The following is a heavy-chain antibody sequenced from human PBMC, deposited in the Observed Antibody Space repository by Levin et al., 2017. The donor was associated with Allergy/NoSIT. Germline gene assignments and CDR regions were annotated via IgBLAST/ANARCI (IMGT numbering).Heavy chain of an antibody. D-gene: IGHD5-18*01. CDR2: IKQDGSEK. CDR3: AREAYSYGYYYYGMDV. Sequence: GGSLRLSCAASGFTFSSYWMSWVRQAPGKGLEWVANIKQDGSEKYYVDSVKGRFTISRDNAKNSLYLQMNSLRAEDTAVYYCAREAYSYGYYYYGMDVWGQGTTVTVSS. CDR1: GFTFSSYW. V-gene: IGHV3-7*01. J-gene: IGHJ6*02.